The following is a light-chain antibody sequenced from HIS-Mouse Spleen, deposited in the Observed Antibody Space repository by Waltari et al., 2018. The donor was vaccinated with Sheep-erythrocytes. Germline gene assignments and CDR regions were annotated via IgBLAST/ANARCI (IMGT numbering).Light chain of an antibody. CDR2: EGS. Sequence: QSALTQPASVSGSPGQSITISCPGTRSHVGSYTLFSWYQQHPGQAPKLMIYEGSKRPSGVSNRFSGSKSGNTASLTISGLQDEDEADYYCCSYAGSSTPWVFGGGTKLTVL. CDR1: RSHVGSYTL. J-gene: IGLJ3*02. CDR3: CSYAGSSTPWV. V-gene: IGLV2-23*01.